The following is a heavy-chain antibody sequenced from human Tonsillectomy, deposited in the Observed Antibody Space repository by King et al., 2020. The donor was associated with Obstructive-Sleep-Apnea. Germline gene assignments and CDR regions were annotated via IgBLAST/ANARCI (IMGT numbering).Heavy chain of an antibody. D-gene: IGHD1/OR15-1a*01. V-gene: IGHV5-51*01. Sequence: LVQSGAEVKKPGESLKISCKGSGYSFSNYWIGWVRQMPGKGLEWMGSIYPGDFDTRNSPSFQGQVTIPADKSVSTAYLQWSSLKASDTAMYYCASRDWDSDGAWIYWGQGTLVTVSS. CDR1: GYSFSNYW. CDR3: ASRDWDSDGAWIY. J-gene: IGHJ4*02. CDR2: IYPGDFDT.